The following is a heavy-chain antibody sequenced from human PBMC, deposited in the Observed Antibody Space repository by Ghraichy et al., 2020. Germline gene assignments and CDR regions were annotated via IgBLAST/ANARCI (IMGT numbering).Heavy chain of an antibody. Sequence: GESLNISCKASGFSFTTNWIAWVRQMPGKGLEWMGIIYPGDSDTRYNPPLQGQVTISADKSITTAYLQLSSLKASDTAVYYCATEAVIDDALDVWGQGTNVTVSS. J-gene: IGHJ3*01. CDR2: IYPGDSDT. V-gene: IGHV5-51*01. CDR3: ATEAVIDDALDV. CDR1: GFSFTTNW.